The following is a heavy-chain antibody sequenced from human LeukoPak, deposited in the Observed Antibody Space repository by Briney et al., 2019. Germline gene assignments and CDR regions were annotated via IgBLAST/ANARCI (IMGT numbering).Heavy chain of an antibody. Sequence: GGSLRLSCAASGFTFSNYWMGWVRQAPGKGLEWVSYISSSGSTIYYADSVKGRFTISRDNAKNSLYLQMNSLRAEDTAVYYCARAIMITFGGVIPSRGYWGQGTLVTVSS. J-gene: IGHJ4*02. V-gene: IGHV3-48*04. CDR2: ISSSGSTI. D-gene: IGHD3-16*02. CDR3: ARAIMITFGGVIPSRGY. CDR1: GFTFSNYW.